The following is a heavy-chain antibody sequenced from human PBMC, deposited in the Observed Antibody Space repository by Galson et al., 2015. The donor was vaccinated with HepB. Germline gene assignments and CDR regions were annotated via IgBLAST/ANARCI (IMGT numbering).Heavy chain of an antibody. CDR3: AKVREGWNDYRTRFDF. V-gene: IGHV5-51*01. CDR2: IYPGDSDT. D-gene: IGHD1-1*01. CDR1: GYTFPNYW. Sequence: QSGAEVKKPGESLKISCTVSGYTFPNYWIGWVRQMHGKGLDWMGIIYPGDSDTRYSPSFQGQVLISADKSSDTAYLQWSSLKASDSAIYYCAKVREGWNDYRTRFDFWGQGTVVTVSS. J-gene: IGHJ4*02.